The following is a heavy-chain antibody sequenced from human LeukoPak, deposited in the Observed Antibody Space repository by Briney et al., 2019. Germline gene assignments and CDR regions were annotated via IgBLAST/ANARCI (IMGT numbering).Heavy chain of an antibody. CDR1: GGSISSYY. J-gene: IGHJ5*02. CDR2: IYYSGST. D-gene: IGHD2-15*01. V-gene: IGHV4-59*01. CDR3: VRVSFSGSPHNWFDP. Sequence: SETLSLTCTVSGGSISSYYWSWIRQPPGKGLEWIGYIYYSGSTNYNPSLKSRVTISVDTSKNQFSLKLSSVTAADTAVYYCVRVSFSGSPHNWFDPWGQGTLVTVSS.